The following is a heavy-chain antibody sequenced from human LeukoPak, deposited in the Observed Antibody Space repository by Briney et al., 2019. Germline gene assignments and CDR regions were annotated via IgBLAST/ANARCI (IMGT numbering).Heavy chain of an antibody. CDR3: ARGVLAYCGADCYDDAFDI. Sequence: SETLSLTCTVSVGSISSYYGSCIRQPPGKRLEWIGYIYYSGSTYYNPSLKSRVTISVDTSKNQFSLKLSSVTAADTAVYYCARGVLAYCGADCYDDAFDIWGQGTMVTVSS. J-gene: IGHJ3*02. CDR2: IYYSGST. D-gene: IGHD2-21*02. V-gene: IGHV4-59*01. CDR1: VGSISSYY.